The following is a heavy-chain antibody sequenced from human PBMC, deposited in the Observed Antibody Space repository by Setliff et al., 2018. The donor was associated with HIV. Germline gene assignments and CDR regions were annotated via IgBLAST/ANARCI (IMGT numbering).Heavy chain of an antibody. Sequence: ASVKVSCKASGYRFTSYAISWVRQAPGQGLEWMGWISAHNGHTNYAQKFQDRVTMTTDTSTNTAYMELSSLRSEDTAFYYCARAMSVADWFDPWGQGSLVTVSS. CDR3: ARAMSVADWFDP. CDR1: GYRFTSYA. V-gene: IGHV1-18*01. CDR2: ISAHNGHT. D-gene: IGHD6-19*01. J-gene: IGHJ5*02.